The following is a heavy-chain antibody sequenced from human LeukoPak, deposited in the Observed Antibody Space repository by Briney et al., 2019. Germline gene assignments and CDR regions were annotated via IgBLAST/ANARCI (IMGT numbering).Heavy chain of an antibody. Sequence: ASVKVSCKASGYTFTGYYMHWVRQAPGQGLEWMGIINPSGGSTSYAQKFQGRVTMTRDTSTSTVYMELSSLRSEDTALYYCARGGNYYDSSGYYYAYLFAFDYWGQGTLVTVSS. D-gene: IGHD3-22*01. J-gene: IGHJ4*02. CDR2: INPSGGST. CDR1: GYTFTGYY. V-gene: IGHV1-46*01. CDR3: ARGGNYYDSSGYYYAYLFAFDY.